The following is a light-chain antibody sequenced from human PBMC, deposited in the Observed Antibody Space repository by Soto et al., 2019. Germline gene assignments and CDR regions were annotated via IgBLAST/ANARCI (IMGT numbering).Light chain of an antibody. CDR2: DVS. Sequence: QSALTQPASVSGSPGQSITISCTGTSSDVGGYNYVSWYQQHPGKAPKLMIYDVSNRPSGVSNRFSGSKSGNTASLTISGLQAEDEADYYCSSYTSSSTSVVVFGGWTKLTVL. V-gene: IGLV2-14*01. J-gene: IGLJ2*01. CDR3: SSYTSSSTSVVV. CDR1: SSDVGGYNY.